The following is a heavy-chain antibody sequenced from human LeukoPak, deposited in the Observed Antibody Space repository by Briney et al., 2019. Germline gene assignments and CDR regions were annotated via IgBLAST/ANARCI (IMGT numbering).Heavy chain of an antibody. Sequence: GGSLRLSCAASGFTFSSYAMHWVRQAPGKGXXXXXXXXSNGGSXXXXXSVKGXFTISRDNSKNTLYLQMGSLRAEDMAVYYCARDSYSGSYYGYFQHWGQGTLVTVSS. CDR1: GFTFSSYA. J-gene: IGHJ1*01. D-gene: IGHD1-26*01. V-gene: IGHV3-64*01. CDR3: ARDSYSGSYYGYFQH. CDR2: XXSNGGSX.